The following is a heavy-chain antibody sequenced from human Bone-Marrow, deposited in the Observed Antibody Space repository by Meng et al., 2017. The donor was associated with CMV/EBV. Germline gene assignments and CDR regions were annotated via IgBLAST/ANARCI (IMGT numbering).Heavy chain of an antibody. V-gene: IGHV3-11*01. J-gene: IGHJ4*02. D-gene: IGHD6-6*01. Sequence: GGSLRLSCTVSGGSVSSGSYYWSWIRQPPGKGLEWVSYISSSGSTIYYADSVKGRFTISRDNAKNSLYLQMNSLRAEDTAVYYCARDLDEFAEYSSPLDYWGQGTLVTVSS. CDR1: GGSVSSGSYY. CDR3: ARDLDEFAEYSSPLDY. CDR2: ISSSGSTI.